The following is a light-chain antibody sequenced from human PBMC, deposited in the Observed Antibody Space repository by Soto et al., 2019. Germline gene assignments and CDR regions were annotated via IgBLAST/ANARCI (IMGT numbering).Light chain of an antibody. V-gene: IGKV1-33*01. CDR2: DAS. Sequence: IQMTQSPSSLSASVGDRVTITCQASQDIKNYLNWYQQKSGKAPKLLIYDASDLETGVPSRFTGSGSTTYFAFSINSLQPEDIATYYCKPYDNLKLAFGGGTKVDIK. J-gene: IGKJ4*02. CDR3: KPYDNLKLA. CDR1: QDIKNY.